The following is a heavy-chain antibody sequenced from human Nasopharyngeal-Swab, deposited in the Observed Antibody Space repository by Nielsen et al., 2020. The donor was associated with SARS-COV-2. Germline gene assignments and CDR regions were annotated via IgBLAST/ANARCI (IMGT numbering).Heavy chain of an antibody. Sequence: RQAPGKGLEWVGYIYYSGSTNYNPSLKSRVTISLDTSKNQFSLKLSSATAADTAVYYCARVGTYYYDSSGHLNYYYYYYMDVWGKGTTVTVSS. J-gene: IGHJ6*03. CDR2: IYYSGST. D-gene: IGHD3-22*01. CDR3: ARVGTYYYDSSGHLNYYYYYYMDV. V-gene: IGHV4-59*01.